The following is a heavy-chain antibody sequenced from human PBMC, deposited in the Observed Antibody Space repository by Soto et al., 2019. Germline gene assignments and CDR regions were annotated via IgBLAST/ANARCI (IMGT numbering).Heavy chain of an antibody. J-gene: IGHJ4*02. CDR3: ARNAVGTYHFDY. D-gene: IGHD1-26*01. Sequence: QVQLVQSGAEVKKPGASVKVSCKASEYTFTTYAMHWVRQAPGQRLEWMGWINTGNVNTKYSQKFQGRVTITRDTSASTAYMELSSLISEDTAVYYCARNAVGTYHFDYWGQGTLVTVSS. CDR2: INTGNVNT. CDR1: EYTFTTYA. V-gene: IGHV1-3*04.